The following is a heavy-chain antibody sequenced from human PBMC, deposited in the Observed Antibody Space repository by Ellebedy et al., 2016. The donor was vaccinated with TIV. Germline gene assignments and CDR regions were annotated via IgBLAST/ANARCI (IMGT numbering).Heavy chain of an antibody. CDR1: GGSISSYY. CDR2: IYYSGST. D-gene: IGHD1-20*01. Sequence: SETLSLTXTVSGGSISSYYWSWIRQPPGKGLEWIGYIYYSGSTNYNPSLKSRVTMSVDTSKNQFSLKLSSVTAADTAVYYCARDGRGYYNWNDGIDYWGQGTLVTVSS. V-gene: IGHV4-59*12. CDR3: ARDGRGYYNWNDGIDY. J-gene: IGHJ4*02.